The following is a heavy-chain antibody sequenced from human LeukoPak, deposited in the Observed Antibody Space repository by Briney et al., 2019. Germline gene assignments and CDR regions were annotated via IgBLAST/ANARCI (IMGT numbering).Heavy chain of an antibody. J-gene: IGHJ4*02. CDR3: ARDKYCSSTSCAYYFDY. Sequence: ASVKVSCKASGYTFTSYDINWVRQATGQGLEWMGWMNPNSGNTAYAQNFQGRVTMTRDTSISTAYMELSRLRSDDTAVYYCARDKYCSSTSCAYYFDYWGQGTLVTVSS. D-gene: IGHD2-2*01. CDR1: GYTFTSYD. CDR2: MNPNSGNT. V-gene: IGHV1-8*02.